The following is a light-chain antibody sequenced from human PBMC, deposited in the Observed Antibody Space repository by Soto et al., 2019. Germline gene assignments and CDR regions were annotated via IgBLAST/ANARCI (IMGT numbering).Light chain of an antibody. J-gene: IGKJ1*01. CDR3: QQYLSWT. Sequence: EIVLTQSPGTLSVSPGERATLSCRASQSISSNYLAWYQQKPGQAPSLLIYGASSRATGIPDRFSGSGSATDFTITISRLEPEDSAISYCQQYLSWTFGQGTKVEIK. V-gene: IGKV3-20*01. CDR2: GAS. CDR1: QSISSNY.